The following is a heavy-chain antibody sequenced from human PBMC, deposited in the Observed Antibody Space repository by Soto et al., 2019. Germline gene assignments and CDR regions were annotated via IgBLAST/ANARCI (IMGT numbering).Heavy chain of an antibody. CDR1: GYTFTSYG. CDR2: ISAYNGNT. J-gene: IGHJ6*02. Sequence: ASLKVSCKASGYTFTSYGISWVRQAPGQGLEWMGWISAYNGNTNYAQKLQGRVTMTTDTSTSTAYMELRSLRSDDTAVYYCARETTAGIAVAGTKRVVFNYGMDVWGQGTTVTVSS. V-gene: IGHV1-18*01. CDR3: ARETTAGIAVAGTKRVVFNYGMDV. D-gene: IGHD6-19*01.